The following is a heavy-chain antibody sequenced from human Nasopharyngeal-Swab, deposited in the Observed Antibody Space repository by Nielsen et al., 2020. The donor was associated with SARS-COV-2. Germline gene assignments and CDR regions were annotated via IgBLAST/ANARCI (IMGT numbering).Heavy chain of an antibody. CDR3: ARDWPAAGTWYYGMDV. J-gene: IGHJ6*02. Sequence: SETLSLTCAISGDSVSSNSAAWNWIRQSPSRGLEWLGRTYYRSKWYNDYAVSVKSRITINPDTSKNQFSLQLNSVTPEDTAVYYCARDWPAAGTWYYGMDVWGQGTTVTVSS. D-gene: IGHD6-13*01. CDR1: GDSVSSNSAA. V-gene: IGHV6-1*01. CDR2: TYYRSKWYN.